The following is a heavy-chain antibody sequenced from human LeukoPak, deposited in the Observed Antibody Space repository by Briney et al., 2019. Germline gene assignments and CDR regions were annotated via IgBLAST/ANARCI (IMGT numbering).Heavy chain of an antibody. D-gene: IGHD6-19*01. V-gene: IGHV4-59*08. CDR3: AANIAVAGTIDY. J-gene: IGHJ4*02. Sequence: SETLSLTCAVYGGSFSGYYWSWIRQPPGKGLEWIGYIYYSGSTNYNPSLKSRVTISVDTSKNQFSLKLSSVTAADTAVYYCAANIAVAGTIDYWGQGTLVTVSS. CDR2: IYYSGST. CDR1: GGSFSGYY.